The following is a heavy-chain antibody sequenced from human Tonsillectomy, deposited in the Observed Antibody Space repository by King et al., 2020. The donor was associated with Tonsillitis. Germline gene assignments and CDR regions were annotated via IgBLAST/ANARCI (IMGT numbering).Heavy chain of an antibody. CDR3: AKDPSIAAAGKGYYYYGIDV. CDR2: ISFDGSSK. CDR1: GFTFSNYG. Sequence: HVQLVESGGGVVQPGRSLRLSCAASGFTFSNYGMHWVRQAPGKGLEWVAVISFDGSSKYYADSVKGRFTISRDNSKNTLYLQMNSLRAEDTAVYYCAKDPSIAAAGKGYYYYGIDVWGQGTTVTVSS. J-gene: IGHJ6*02. D-gene: IGHD6-13*01. V-gene: IGHV3-30*18.